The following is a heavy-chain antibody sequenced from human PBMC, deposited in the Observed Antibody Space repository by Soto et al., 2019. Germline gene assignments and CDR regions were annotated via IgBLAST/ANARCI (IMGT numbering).Heavy chain of an antibody. D-gene: IGHD4-17*01. V-gene: IGHV2-5*02. CDR3: AHAGDYDLLTFDH. Sequence: QITLKEPGPTLVRPAQTLTLTCDFSGFSRSTYDMGVAWIRQPPGKALEWLALIYWDDDKRSSPSLKDRLAIYKDTSSNQVVLTITNMDPGDTATYFCAHAGDYDLLTFDHWGPGTLVTVSS. CDR1: GFSRSTYDMG. J-gene: IGHJ4*02. CDR2: IYWDDDK.